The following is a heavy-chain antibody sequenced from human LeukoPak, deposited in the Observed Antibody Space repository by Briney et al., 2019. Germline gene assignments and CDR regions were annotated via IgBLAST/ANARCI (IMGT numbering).Heavy chain of an antibody. V-gene: IGHV3-21*01. J-gene: IGHJ4*02. CDR2: ISSSSSYI. CDR3: ARDRTPWYYHSSGYYDY. CDR1: GFTFSSYS. D-gene: IGHD3-22*01. Sequence: GGSLRLSCAASGFTFSSYSMNWVRQAPGKGLEWVSSISSSSSYIYYADSVKGRFTISRDNAKNSLYLQMNSLRAEDTAVYYCARDRTPWYYHSSGYYDYWGQGTLVTVSS.